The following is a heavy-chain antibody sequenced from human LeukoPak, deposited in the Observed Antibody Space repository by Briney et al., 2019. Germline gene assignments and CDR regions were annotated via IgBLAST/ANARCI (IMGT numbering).Heavy chain of an antibody. CDR1: GGSISSNTYY. D-gene: IGHD4-11*01. Sequence: SETLSLTCTVSGGSISSNTYYWSWIRQAAGKGLEWIGRIYSSGSTDYNPSLKSRVTISIDRSKNQFSLKLSAVTAADPAVYYCARDSVGTTGYWGQGTLVTVSS. CDR3: ARDSVGTTGY. V-gene: IGHV4-61*02. J-gene: IGHJ4*02. CDR2: IYSSGST.